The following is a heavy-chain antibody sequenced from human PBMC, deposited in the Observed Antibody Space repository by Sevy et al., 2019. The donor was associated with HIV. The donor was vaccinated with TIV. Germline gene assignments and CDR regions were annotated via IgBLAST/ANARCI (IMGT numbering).Heavy chain of an antibody. V-gene: IGHV3-48*03. J-gene: IGHJ5*02. CDR3: GRKGGAYDIGFDP. Sequence: GGSLRLSCAASGFTFSSYEMTWVRQAPGKGLEWISSISSSGTTIYYGDSVGGRFTISRDNPNNSLYLQMNSLRAEDTAVYYCGRKGGAYDIGFDPWGQGTLVTVSS. CDR1: GFTFSSYE. CDR2: ISSSGTTI. D-gene: IGHD3-22*01.